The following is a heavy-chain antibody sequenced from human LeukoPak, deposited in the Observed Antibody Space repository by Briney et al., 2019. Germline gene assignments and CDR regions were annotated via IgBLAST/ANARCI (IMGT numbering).Heavy chain of an antibody. CDR1: GFTFDNFA. V-gene: IGHV3-9*01. Sequence: GGSLRLSCAASGFTFDNFAMHWVRQAPGKGLEWVSGITWNSRVKTYTPSVKGRFTISRDNAKNSLDLQMSSLRAEDTAVYYCAPGVGYCSGGSCPLLDYWGQGTLVTVSS. J-gene: IGHJ4*02. CDR2: ITWNSRVK. D-gene: IGHD2-15*01. CDR3: APGVGYCSGGSCPLLDY.